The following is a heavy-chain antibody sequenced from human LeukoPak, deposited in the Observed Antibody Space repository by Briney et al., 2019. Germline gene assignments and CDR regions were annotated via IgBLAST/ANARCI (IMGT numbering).Heavy chain of an antibody. J-gene: IGHJ3*01. CDR3: ATPFFPGVVVVVAATLDSFSL. V-gene: IGHV1-18*01. CDR1: VYTFTTYG. D-gene: IGHD2-15*01. CDR2: ISAYSGNT. Sequence: ASVKVSCKASVYTFTTYGISWVRQAPGQGLEWVGWISAYSGNTNYAQKLQGRVTMTTDTSTSTAYMELRSLRSDDTAVYYCATPFFPGVVVVVAATLDSFSLWGQGTTVTVSS.